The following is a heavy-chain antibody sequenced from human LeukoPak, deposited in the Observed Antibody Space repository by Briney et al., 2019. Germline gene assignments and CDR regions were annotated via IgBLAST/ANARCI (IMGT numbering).Heavy chain of an antibody. CDR3: ARRVTGLDWLDP. J-gene: IGHJ5*02. D-gene: IGHD1-1*01. Sequence: PSETLSLTCTVSSASFTSGNYYWDWIRQPPGKGLEWIGGIDYSGNTYYNPSLKSRVTISVDTSKNQFSLKLSSVTAADTAVYYCARRVTGLDWLDPWGQGTLVTVSS. CDR1: SASFTSGNYY. CDR2: IDYSGNT. V-gene: IGHV4-39*07.